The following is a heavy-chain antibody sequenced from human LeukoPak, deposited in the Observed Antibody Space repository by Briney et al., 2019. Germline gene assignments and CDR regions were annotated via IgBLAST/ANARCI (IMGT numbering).Heavy chain of an antibody. Sequence: SQTLSLTCTVSGDSISSGDYYWSWIRQPAGKGLEWIGRISSSGSTNYNPSLKSRVTISVDTSKNQFSLKLSSVTAADTAVYYCARGWRQLLSVGNWFDPWGQGTLVTVSS. CDR1: GDSISSGDYY. V-gene: IGHV4-61*02. D-gene: IGHD2-15*01. CDR3: ARGWRQLLSVGNWFDP. CDR2: ISSSGST. J-gene: IGHJ5*02.